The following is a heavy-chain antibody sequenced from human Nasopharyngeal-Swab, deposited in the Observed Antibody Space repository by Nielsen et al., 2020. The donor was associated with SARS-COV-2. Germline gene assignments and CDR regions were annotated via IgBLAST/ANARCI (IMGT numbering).Heavy chain of an antibody. Sequence: SVKVSCKASGGTFSSYAISWVRQAPGQGLEWMGGIIPIFGTANYAQKFQGRVTITADKSTSTAYMELSSLRSDDTAVYYCSIALGSCSGGSCYYDAFDIWGQGTMVTVSS. D-gene: IGHD2-15*01. CDR3: SIALGSCSGGSCYYDAFDI. V-gene: IGHV1-69*06. J-gene: IGHJ3*02. CDR2: IIPIFGTA. CDR1: GGTFSSYA.